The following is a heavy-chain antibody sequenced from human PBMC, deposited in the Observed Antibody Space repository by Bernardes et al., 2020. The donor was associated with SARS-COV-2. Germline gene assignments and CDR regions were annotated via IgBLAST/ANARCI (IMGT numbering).Heavy chain of an antibody. D-gene: IGHD3-10*01. CDR1: GFTFDDHG. V-gene: IGHV3-20*01. CDR2: ISRNGGST. CDR3: VRGFNYGSFGD. Sequence: GGSLRLSCAASGFTFDDHGMSWVRQVPGKGLEWVSGISRNGGSTDYADSVRGRFTISRDNAKKSLYLQMNNLRAEDTALYHCVRGFNYGSFGDWCQGALVTVSS. J-gene: IGHJ4*02.